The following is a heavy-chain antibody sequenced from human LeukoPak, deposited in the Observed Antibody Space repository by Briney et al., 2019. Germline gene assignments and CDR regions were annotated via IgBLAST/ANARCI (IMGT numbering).Heavy chain of an antibody. CDR3: AREVGYCSSTSCYTSNAFDI. J-gene: IGHJ3*02. V-gene: IGHV4-34*01. Sequence: SETLSLTCAVYGGSFSGYYWSWIRQPPGKGLEWIGEINHSGTTNYNPSLKSRVTISVDTSKNQFSLKLSSVAAADTGVYYCAREVGYCSSTSCYTSNAFDIWGQETMVTVSS. CDR1: GGSFSGYY. CDR2: INHSGTT. D-gene: IGHD2-2*02.